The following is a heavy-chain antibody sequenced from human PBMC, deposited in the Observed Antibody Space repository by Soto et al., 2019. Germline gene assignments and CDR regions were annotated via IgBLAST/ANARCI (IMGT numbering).Heavy chain of an antibody. CDR3: ARDCSGGSCAVDY. CDR1: GGTFSSYT. Sequence: ASVKVSCKASGGTFSSYTISWVRQAPGQGLEWMGRIIPILGIANYAQKFQGRVTITADKSTSTAYMELSSLRSEDTAVYYCARDCSGGSCAVDYWGQGTLVTVSS. V-gene: IGHV1-69*04. CDR2: IIPILGIA. D-gene: IGHD2-15*01. J-gene: IGHJ4*02.